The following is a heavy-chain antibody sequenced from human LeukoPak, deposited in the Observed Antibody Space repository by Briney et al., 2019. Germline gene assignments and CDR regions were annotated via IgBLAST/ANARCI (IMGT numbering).Heavy chain of an antibody. CDR1: GFTFSSYE. Sequence: GGSLRLSCAASGFTFSSYEMNWVRQAPGKGLEWVSYISSSGSTIYYADSVKGRFTISRDNAKNSLYLQMNSLRAEDTAVYYCARDHGYDILTGKPGRFDYWGQGPWSPSPQ. V-gene: IGHV3-48*03. CDR3: ARDHGYDILTGKPGRFDY. CDR2: ISSSGSTI. D-gene: IGHD3-9*01. J-gene: IGHJ4*02.